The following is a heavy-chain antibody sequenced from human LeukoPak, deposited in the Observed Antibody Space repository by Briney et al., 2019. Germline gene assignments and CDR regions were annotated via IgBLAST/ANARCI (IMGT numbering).Heavy chain of an antibody. CDR1: GFTFSDYW. J-gene: IGHJ4*02. Sequence: GGSLRLSCAASGFTFSDYWMSWVRQAPGKGPEWVANIRQDGNEKYCVDSVKGRFTISRDNAKSSVYLQMNSLRVENTAVYYCARDKMMGATFFDYWGQGILVTVSS. V-gene: IGHV3-7*03. CDR3: ARDKMMGATFFDY. CDR2: IRQDGNEK. D-gene: IGHD1-26*01.